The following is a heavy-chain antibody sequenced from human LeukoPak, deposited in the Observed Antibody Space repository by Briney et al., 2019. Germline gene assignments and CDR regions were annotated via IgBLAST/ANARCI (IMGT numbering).Heavy chain of an antibody. Sequence: ASVKVSCKASGYTFTSYDINWVRQATGQGLEWMGWMNPNSGNTGYAQKFQGRVTVTRNTSISTAYMELSSLRSEDTAVYYCARVGPKSSSSEGSFDPWGQGTLVTVSS. CDR1: GYTFTSYD. V-gene: IGHV1-8*03. D-gene: IGHD6-6*01. J-gene: IGHJ5*02. CDR3: ARVGPKSSSSEGSFDP. CDR2: MNPNSGNT.